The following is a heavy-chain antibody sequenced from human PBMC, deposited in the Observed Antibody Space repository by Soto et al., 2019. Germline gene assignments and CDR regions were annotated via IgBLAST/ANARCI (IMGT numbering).Heavy chain of an antibody. J-gene: IGHJ4*02. CDR1: GFTFSSYS. CDR3: VVDGPLASRGHSWEY. CDR2: ISYDGSEK. D-gene: IGHD5-18*01. V-gene: IGHV3-30*03. Sequence: GGSLRLSCAASGFTFSSYSMNWVRQAPGKGLEWVALISYDGSEKYYADSVRGRFTFSRDNSKNTLYLQMNSLRFEDTAVYYCVVDGPLASRGHSWEYWGQGTLVTVSS.